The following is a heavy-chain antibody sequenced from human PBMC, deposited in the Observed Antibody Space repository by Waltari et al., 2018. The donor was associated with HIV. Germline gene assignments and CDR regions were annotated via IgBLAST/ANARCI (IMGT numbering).Heavy chain of an antibody. CDR1: GGSISSGSYY. Sequence: QVQLQASGPGLVKPSQPLSLTCTVSGGSISSGSYYWSWLRQPDGKGLEWIGRIYTSGSTNYNPSLKSRVTISVDTSKNQFSLKLSSVTAADTAVYYCARGGSYGGYYFDYWGQGTLVTVSS. CDR2: IYTSGST. V-gene: IGHV4-61*02. D-gene: IGHD4-17*01. CDR3: ARGGSYGGYYFDY. J-gene: IGHJ4*02.